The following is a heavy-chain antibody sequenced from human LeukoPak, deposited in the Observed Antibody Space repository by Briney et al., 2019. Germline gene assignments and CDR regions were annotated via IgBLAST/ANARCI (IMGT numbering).Heavy chain of an antibody. CDR2: ISAYNGNT. CDR3: ARESQLYYFDY. Sequence: GASVKVSCKASGYTFTSYGISWVRQAPGQGLEWMGWISAYNGNTNYAQKLQGRVTITTDESTTTAYMELSSLTSEDTALYYCARESQLYYFDYWGQGTLVTVSS. J-gene: IGHJ4*02. CDR1: GYTFTSYG. V-gene: IGHV1-18*01.